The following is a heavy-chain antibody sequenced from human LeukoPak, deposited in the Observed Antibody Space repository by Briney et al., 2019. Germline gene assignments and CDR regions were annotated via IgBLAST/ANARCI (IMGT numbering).Heavy chain of an antibody. CDR1: GGSISSYY. Sequence: SETLSLTCTVSGGSISSYYWSWIRQPPGKGLEWIGYIHSTGSTSYNPSLGSRVTISIDTSQNQFSLRLRSVTAADTAVYYCAREVRYDSFDYWGQGTLVTVST. CDR3: AREVRYDSFDY. V-gene: IGHV4-59*01. CDR2: IHSTGST. D-gene: IGHD5-12*01. J-gene: IGHJ4*02.